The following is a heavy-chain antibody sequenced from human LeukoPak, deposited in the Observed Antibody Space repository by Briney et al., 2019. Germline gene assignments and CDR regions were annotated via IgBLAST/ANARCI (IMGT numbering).Heavy chain of an antibody. CDR3: AKDLTGTYGFDF. CDR2: IYYSGST. J-gene: IGHJ3*01. CDR1: GGSFSGYY. V-gene: IGHV4-34*01. D-gene: IGHD7-27*01. Sequence: SETLSLTCAVYGGSFSGYYWSWIRQPPGKGLEWIGSIYYSGSTYYNPSLKSRVTISVDTSKNQFSLKLSSVTAADTAVYYCAKDLTGTYGFDFWGQGTMVTVSS.